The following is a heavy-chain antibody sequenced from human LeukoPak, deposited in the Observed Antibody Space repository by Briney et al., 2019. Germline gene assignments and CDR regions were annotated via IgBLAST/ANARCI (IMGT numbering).Heavy chain of an antibody. CDR1: GFTFSSYA. CDR2: ISSNGGST. D-gene: IGHD4-17*01. V-gene: IGHV3-64*01. J-gene: IGHJ2*01. CDR3: ARESLDYRDYGWYFDL. Sequence: GGSLRLSCAASGFTFSSYAMHWVRQAPGKGLEYVSAISSNGGSTYYANSVKGRFTISRDNSKNTLYLQMGSLRAEDMAVYYCARESLDYRDYGWYFDLWGRGTLVTVSS.